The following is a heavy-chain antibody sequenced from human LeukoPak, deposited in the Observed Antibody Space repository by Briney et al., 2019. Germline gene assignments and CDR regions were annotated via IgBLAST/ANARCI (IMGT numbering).Heavy chain of an antibody. CDR3: ARDRSVVAITSNLDYYYMDV. D-gene: IGHD3-22*01. J-gene: IGHJ6*03. CDR1: GGSISSSNW. V-gene: IGHV4-4*02. CDR2: IYHSGST. Sequence: SETLSLTCAVSGGSISSSNWWSWVRQPPGKGLEWIGEIYHSGSTNYNPSLKSRVTISVDKSKNQFSLKLSSVTAADTAVYYCARDRSVVAITSNLDYYYMDVWGKGTTVTVSS.